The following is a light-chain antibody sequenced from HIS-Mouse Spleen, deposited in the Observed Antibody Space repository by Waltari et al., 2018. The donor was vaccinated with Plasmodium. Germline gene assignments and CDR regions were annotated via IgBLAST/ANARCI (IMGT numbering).Light chain of an antibody. CDR3: YSTDSSGNHRV. CDR1: DLPKKY. CDR2: EDS. Sequence: SYELTQPPSVSVSPGQTARITCSGDDLPKKYAHWYQQKSGQAPVLVIYEDSKRPSGIPERFSGSSSGTMATLTISGAQVEDEADYYCYSTDSSGNHRVFGGGTKLTVL. V-gene: IGLV3-10*01. J-gene: IGLJ3*02.